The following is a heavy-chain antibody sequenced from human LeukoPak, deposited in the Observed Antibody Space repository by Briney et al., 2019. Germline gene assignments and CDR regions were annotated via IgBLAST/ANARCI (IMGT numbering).Heavy chain of an antibody. CDR1: GGSFSGYY. CDR2: INHSGST. V-gene: IGHV4-34*01. J-gene: IGHJ4*02. D-gene: IGHD3-16*02. Sequence: SETLSLTCAVYGGSFSGYYWSWIRQPPGKGLEWIGEINHSGSTNHNPSLKSRVTISVDTSKNQFSLKLSSVTAADTAVYYCARGVGHYDYVWGSYRSLYYFDYWGQGTLVTVSS. CDR3: ARGVGHYDYVWGSYRSLYYFDY.